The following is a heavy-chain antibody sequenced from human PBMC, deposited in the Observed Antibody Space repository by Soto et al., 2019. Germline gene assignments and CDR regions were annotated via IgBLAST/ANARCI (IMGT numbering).Heavy chain of an antibody. CDR3: ARDRLVVTLWGADY. CDR1: GYTFTSYG. D-gene: IGHD2-21*02. CDR2: ISAYNGNT. V-gene: IGHV1-18*01. Sequence: ASVKVSCKASGYTFTSYGISWVRQAPGQGLEWMGWISAYNGNTNYAQKLQGRVTMTTDTSTSTAYMELRSLRSDDTAVYYCARDRLVVTLWGADYWGQGTLVTVSS. J-gene: IGHJ4*02.